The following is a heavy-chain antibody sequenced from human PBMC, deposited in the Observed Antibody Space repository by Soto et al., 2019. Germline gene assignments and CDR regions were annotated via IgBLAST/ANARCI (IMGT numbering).Heavy chain of an antibody. CDR1: EFTFRSYW. D-gene: IGHD1-7*01. J-gene: IGHJ3*01. V-gene: IGHV3-74*01. CDR2: ISGDGSST. Sequence: EVQLVDSGGGLVQPGGSLRLSCAASEFTFRSYWMHWVRQSPGKGLVWVSRISGDGSSTSYADSVKGRFTISRDNAKNTMNLQMDSLRAEDTAVYYCARSLPGTYGAFDLWGQGIMVTVSS. CDR3: ARSLPGTYGAFDL.